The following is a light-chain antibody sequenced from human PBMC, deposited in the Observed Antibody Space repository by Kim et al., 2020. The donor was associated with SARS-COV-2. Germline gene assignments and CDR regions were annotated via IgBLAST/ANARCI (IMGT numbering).Light chain of an antibody. Sequence: GQTITTSCTGTDRGIGAYDFVSWYQLHPGKAPKLLTYSVTKRPSGASDRFSGSKSGTTAYLTISGLRSEDEADDYCTSYTGRNTLVFGGGTQLTVL. CDR3: TSYTGRNTLV. J-gene: IGLJ3*02. V-gene: IGLV2-14*04. CDR2: SVT. CDR1: DRGIGAYDF.